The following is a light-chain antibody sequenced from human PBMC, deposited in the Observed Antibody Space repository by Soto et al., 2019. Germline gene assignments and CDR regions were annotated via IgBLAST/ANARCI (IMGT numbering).Light chain of an antibody. V-gene: IGKV1-5*03. J-gene: IGKJ1*01. Sequence: DIQMTQSPSTLSASVGDRVTITCRASQSISSWLAWYQQKPGKAPKLLIYTASSLESGVPSRFSGSGSGTEFTLIISRLQADSFATYYCQQYNTYRTFGQGTKVEIK. CDR3: QQYNTYRT. CDR1: QSISSW. CDR2: TAS.